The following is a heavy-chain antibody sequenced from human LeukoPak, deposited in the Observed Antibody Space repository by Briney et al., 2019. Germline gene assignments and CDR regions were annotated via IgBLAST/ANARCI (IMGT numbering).Heavy chain of an antibody. Sequence: PSETLSLTCTVSGGSISSSSYYWGWIRQPPGKGLEWIGYIYYSGSTNYKPSLKSRVTISVDTSKNQFSLKLSSVTAADTAVYYCARGGYYGSGNDFRFDPWGQGTLVTVSS. CDR1: GGSISSSSYY. D-gene: IGHD3-10*01. CDR2: IYYSGST. J-gene: IGHJ5*02. V-gene: IGHV4-61*05. CDR3: ARGGYYGSGNDFRFDP.